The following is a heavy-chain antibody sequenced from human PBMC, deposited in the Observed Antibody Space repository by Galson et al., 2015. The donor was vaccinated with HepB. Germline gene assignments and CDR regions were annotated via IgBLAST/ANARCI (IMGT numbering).Heavy chain of an antibody. J-gene: IGHJ4*02. V-gene: IGHV3-30-3*01. D-gene: IGHD4-17*01. CDR1: GFTFSNYP. CDR2: ISYDGSNT. CDR3: ARDYGDSSFDY. Sequence: SLRLSCAASGFTFSNYPMHWVRQAPGKGLEWVAVISYDGSNTYYADSVKGRFTISRDISKNTLYLQMNSLRAEDTAVYNCARDYGDSSFDYWGQGTLVTVSS.